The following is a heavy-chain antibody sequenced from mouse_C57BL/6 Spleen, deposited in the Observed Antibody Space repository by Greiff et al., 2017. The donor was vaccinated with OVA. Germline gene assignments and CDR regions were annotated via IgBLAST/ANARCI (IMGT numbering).Heavy chain of an antibody. CDR1: GFSLTSYG. V-gene: IGHV2-5*01. J-gene: IGHJ3*01. Sequence: VKLMESGPGLVQPSQSLSITCTVSGFSLTSYGVHWVRQSPGKGLEWLGVIWRGGSTDYNAAFMSRLSITKDNSKSQVFFKMNSLQADDTAIYYCASSNWDVGAWFAYWGQGTLVTVSA. CDR3: ASSNWDVGAWFAY. CDR2: IWRGGST. D-gene: IGHD4-1*01.